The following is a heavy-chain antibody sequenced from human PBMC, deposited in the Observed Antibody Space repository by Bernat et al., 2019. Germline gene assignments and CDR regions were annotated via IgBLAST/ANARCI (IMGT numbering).Heavy chain of an antibody. V-gene: IGHV1-2*04. CDR2: INPNSGGT. D-gene: IGHD6-13*01. CDR1: GYTFTGYY. J-gene: IGHJ6*02. Sequence: QVQLMQSGAEVKKPGASVKVSCKASGYTFTGYYMHWVRQAPGQGLEWMGWINPNSGGTNYAQKFQGWVTMTRDTSISTAYMELSRLRSDDTAVYYCARGKIGAAEYYYYYGMDVWGQGTTVTVSS. CDR3: ARGKIGAAEYYYYYGMDV.